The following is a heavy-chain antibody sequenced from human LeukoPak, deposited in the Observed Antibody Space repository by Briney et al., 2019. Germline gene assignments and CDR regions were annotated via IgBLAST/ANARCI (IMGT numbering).Heavy chain of an antibody. D-gene: IGHD3-10*01. CDR2: INSRSSTI. V-gene: IGHV3-48*04. CDR3: TSHTGTGGAFRPFHI. Sequence: GGSLRLSCAASGFTFSSYSMNWVRQAPGKGLEWVSFINSRSSTIYYADSVKGRFTISRDNSKNSLYLQMNSLRAEDTAVYYCTSHTGTGGAFRPFHIWGQGTTVTVSS. CDR1: GFTFSSYS. J-gene: IGHJ3*02.